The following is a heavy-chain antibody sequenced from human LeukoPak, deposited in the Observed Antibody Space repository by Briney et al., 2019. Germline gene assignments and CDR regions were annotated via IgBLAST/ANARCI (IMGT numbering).Heavy chain of an antibody. D-gene: IGHD2-2*01. V-gene: IGHV1-69*13. CDR2: IIPIFGTA. CDR1: GGTFSSYA. J-gene: IGHJ1*01. Sequence: GASVNVSCKASGGTFSSYAISWVRQAPGQGLEWMGVIIPIFGTANYAQKFQGRVTITADESTRTAYMELSSLRSEDTAVYYCAGGYCSSTSCYQFYGYFQHWGQGTLVTVSS. CDR3: AGGYCSSTSCYQFYGYFQH.